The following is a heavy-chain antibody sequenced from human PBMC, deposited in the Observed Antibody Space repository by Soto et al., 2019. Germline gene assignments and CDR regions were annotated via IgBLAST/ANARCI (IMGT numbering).Heavy chain of an antibody. J-gene: IGHJ6*02. Sequence: EVQLLEPGGGRVQPGGSLRLSCAASGFTFSSYTMTWVRQAPRKGLEWVSGISSGSATTFYADSVKGRFSISRDNSKNTLFLQMNNLTVEDTAVYYCATVPFYPSWGMDVWGQGTTVTVSS. CDR1: GFTFSSYT. D-gene: IGHD3-16*01. CDR3: ATVPFYPSWGMDV. CDR2: ISSGSATT. V-gene: IGHV3-23*01.